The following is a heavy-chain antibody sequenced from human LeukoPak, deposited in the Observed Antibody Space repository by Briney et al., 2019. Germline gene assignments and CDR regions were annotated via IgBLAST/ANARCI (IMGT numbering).Heavy chain of an antibody. Sequence: GGSLRLSCAASGFTFDDYAMHWVRQAPGKGLEWVSGISWNSGSIGYADSVKGRFTTSRDNAKNSLYLQMNSLRAEDTALYYCAKDTGYYYDSSGSGINYWGQGTLVTVSP. CDR2: ISWNSGSI. V-gene: IGHV3-9*01. CDR3: AKDTGYYYDSSGSGINY. J-gene: IGHJ4*02. D-gene: IGHD3-22*01. CDR1: GFTFDDYA.